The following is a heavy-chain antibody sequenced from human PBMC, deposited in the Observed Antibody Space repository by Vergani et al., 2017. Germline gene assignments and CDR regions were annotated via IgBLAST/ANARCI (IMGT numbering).Heavy chain of an antibody. J-gene: IGHJ3*02. D-gene: IGHD3-22*01. CDR3: ARDPPTMITAFDI. CDR1: GYSFTSYW. V-gene: IGHV4-38-2*02. CDR2: IYHSGST. Sequence: VQLVQSGAEVKKPGESLKISCKGSGYSFTSYWIGWIRQPPGKGLEWIGSIYHSGSTYYNPSLKSRVTISVDTSKNQFSLKLSSVTAADTAVYYCARDPPTMITAFDIWGQGTMVTVSS.